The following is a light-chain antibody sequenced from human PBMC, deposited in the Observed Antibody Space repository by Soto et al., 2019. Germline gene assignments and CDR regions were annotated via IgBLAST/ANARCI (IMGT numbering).Light chain of an antibody. J-gene: IGLJ1*01. CDR2: ANS. V-gene: IGLV1-40*01. Sequence: VLTQPPPVSGAPGQRVTISCTGSSSNTGAGYDVHWYQQFPGTAPQLLIYANSNRPSGVPDRFSGSKSGTSASLAITGLQAEDEADYYCQSYDSSLSGHVFGTGTKVTVL. CDR3: QSYDSSLSGHV. CDR1: SSNTGAGYD.